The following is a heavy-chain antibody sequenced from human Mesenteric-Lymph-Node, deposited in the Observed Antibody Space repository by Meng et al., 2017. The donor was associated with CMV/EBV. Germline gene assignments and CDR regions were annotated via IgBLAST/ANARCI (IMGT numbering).Heavy chain of an antibody. CDR2: IHYSGST. V-gene: IGHV4-59*01. Sequence: SETLSLTCTVSGVSISGYYWSWIRQPPGRGPEWIGHIHYSGSTNYSPSLQSRVSISVDTSKNQFSLNVNSVTAADTAVYYCARDVGAGLVPGAIFMDVWGQGTTVTVSS. D-gene: IGHD2-2*01. J-gene: IGHJ6*02. CDR1: GVSISGYY. CDR3: ARDVGAGLVPGAIFMDV.